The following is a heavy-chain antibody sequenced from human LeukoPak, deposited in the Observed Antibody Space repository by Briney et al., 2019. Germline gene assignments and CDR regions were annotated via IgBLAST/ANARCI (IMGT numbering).Heavy chain of an antibody. Sequence: GGSLRLSCAASGFTFSSYSMNWVRQAPGKGLEWVSSISSSSSYIYYADSVKGRFTISRDNAKNSLYLQMNCLRAEDTAVYYCARDSFDCSSTSCDLPYYYHYMDVWGKGTTVTVSS. J-gene: IGHJ6*03. D-gene: IGHD2-2*01. V-gene: IGHV3-21*01. CDR2: ISSSSSYI. CDR1: GFTFSSYS. CDR3: ARDSFDCSSTSCDLPYYYHYMDV.